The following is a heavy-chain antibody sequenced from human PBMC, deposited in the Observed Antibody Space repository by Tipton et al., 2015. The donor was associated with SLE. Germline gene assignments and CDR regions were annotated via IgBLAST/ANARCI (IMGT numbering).Heavy chain of an antibody. CDR1: GGSISDYF. D-gene: IGHD6-19*01. V-gene: IGHV4-4*07. CDR2: IHNSGSI. J-gene: IGHJ4*02. CDR3: ATDTEVEGGGWYPDN. Sequence: GSLRLSCTVSGGSISDYFWTWIRQPAGKGLEWLGHIHNSGSIKSNPSLKSRITMSVDTSKNHFSMKLNSVTAADTAMYYCATDTEVEGGGWYPDNWGQGTLVTVSS.